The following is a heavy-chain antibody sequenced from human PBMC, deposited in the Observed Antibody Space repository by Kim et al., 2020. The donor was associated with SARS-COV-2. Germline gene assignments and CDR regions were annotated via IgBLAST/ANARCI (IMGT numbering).Heavy chain of an antibody. V-gene: IGHV4-31*03. D-gene: IGHD5-12*01. Sequence: SETLSLTCTVSGDSINSGGSYWNWIRQHPGKGLEWIGYMYYTGATYYSPSLKSRVSISGDPSKNQFSLRFSSVTAADTAIYFCAGGSGSTGYAHVDYWGQGTVVTVSS. J-gene: IGHJ4*02. CDR1: GDSINSGGSY. CDR3: AGGSGSTGYAHVDY. CDR2: MYYTGAT.